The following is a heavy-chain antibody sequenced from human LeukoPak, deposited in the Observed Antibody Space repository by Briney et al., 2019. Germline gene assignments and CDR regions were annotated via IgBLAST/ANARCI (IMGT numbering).Heavy chain of an antibody. CDR3: ARVYCSGGSCYSNAFDI. J-gene: IGHJ3*02. CDR1: GFTFSSYW. CDR2: IKQDGSEK. V-gene: IGHV3-7*01. D-gene: IGHD2-15*01. Sequence: GGSLRLSCAASGFTFSSYWMSWVRQAPGKGLEWVANIKQDGSEKYYVDSVKGRFTISRDNAKNPLYLQMNSLRAEDTAVYYCARVYCSGGSCYSNAFDIWGQGTMVTVSS.